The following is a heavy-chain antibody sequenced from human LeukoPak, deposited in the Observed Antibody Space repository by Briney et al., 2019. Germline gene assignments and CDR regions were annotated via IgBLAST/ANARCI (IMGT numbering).Heavy chain of an antibody. Sequence: PSETLSLTCTVSGGSISSYYWSWIRQPPGKGLEWIGYIYYSGSTNYNPSLKSRVTISVDTSKNQFSLKLSSVTAADTAVYYCAGHSGRETYYYDSSGYYYGYDAFDIGGQGTMVTVSS. CDR1: GGSISSYY. CDR2: IYYSGST. J-gene: IGHJ3*02. CDR3: AGHSGRETYYYDSSGYYYGYDAFDI. V-gene: IGHV4-59*08. D-gene: IGHD3-22*01.